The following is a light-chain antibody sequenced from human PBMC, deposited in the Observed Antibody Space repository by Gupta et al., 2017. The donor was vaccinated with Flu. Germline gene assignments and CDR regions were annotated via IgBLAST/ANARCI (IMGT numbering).Light chain of an antibody. V-gene: IGKV3-11*01. J-gene: IGKJ1*01. CDR1: QGVNSN. CDR2: DAS. CDR3: HQRNSWPWT. Sequence: IVLTQSPATLSLSPGERATLSCWASQGVNSNLAWFQQKPGQPPRLLIYDASNRASGIPARFSGSGSGTDFTLTISSLEPEDFGIYYCHQRNSWPWTFGQGTKVEIK.